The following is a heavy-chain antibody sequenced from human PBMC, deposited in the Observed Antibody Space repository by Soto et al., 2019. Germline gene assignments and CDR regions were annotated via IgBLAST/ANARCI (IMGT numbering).Heavy chain of an antibody. CDR3: ANGYRSGWYYFDY. CDR2: ISHDGSNK. Sequence: QVQLVESGGGVIQPGRSLKLSCGASGFTFSTCGMHWVRQAPGKGLEWVAVISHDGSNKYYADSVKGRFTISRDNSKNTLYLQMNSLKPEDTAVYYCANGYRSGWYYFDYWGQGTLVTVSS. V-gene: IGHV3-30*18. CDR1: GFTFSTCG. J-gene: IGHJ4*02. D-gene: IGHD6-19*01.